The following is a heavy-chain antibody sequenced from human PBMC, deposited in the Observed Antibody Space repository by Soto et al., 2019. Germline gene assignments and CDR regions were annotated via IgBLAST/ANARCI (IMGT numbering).Heavy chain of an antibody. CDR3: AKRSSGWYIFDY. V-gene: IGHV3-23*01. Sequence: EVQLLESGGGLVQPGGSLRLSCAASGFTFSSYAMSWVRQAPGKGLEWVSAISGSGGSIYYADSVKGRFTISRDNSKNTLYLQMNSLRAEDTAVYYCAKRSSGWYIFDYWGQGTLVTVSS. CDR2: ISGSGGSI. J-gene: IGHJ4*02. D-gene: IGHD6-19*01. CDR1: GFTFSSYA.